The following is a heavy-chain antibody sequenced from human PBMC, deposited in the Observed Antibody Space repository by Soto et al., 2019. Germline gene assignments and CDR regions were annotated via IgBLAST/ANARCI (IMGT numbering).Heavy chain of an antibody. D-gene: IGHD3-22*01. CDR3: AGDRNYYDSSGHAFDI. J-gene: IGHJ3*02. CDR1: GF. CDR2: ISAYNGNT. Sequence: QVQLVQSGAEMKKPGASVKVSCKASGFISWVRQAPGQGLEWMGWISAYNGNTNYAQKFQGRVTMTTDTSTSTAYMELRSLRSDDTAVYYCAGDRNYYDSSGHAFDIWGQGTMVAVSS. V-gene: IGHV1-18*01.